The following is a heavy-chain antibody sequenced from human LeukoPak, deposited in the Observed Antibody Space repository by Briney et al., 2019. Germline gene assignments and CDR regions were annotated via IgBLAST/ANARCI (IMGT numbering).Heavy chain of an antibody. Sequence: PSETLSLTCIVSGGSISSYYWSWIRQPPGKGLEWIGYIYYSGSTNYNPSLKSRVTISVDTSKNQFSLKLISVTSADTAVYYCARSYSGGFFDYWGQGTLVTVSS. CDR1: GGSISSYY. J-gene: IGHJ4*02. V-gene: IGHV4-59*01. CDR3: ARSYSGGFFDY. CDR2: IYYSGST. D-gene: IGHD6-25*01.